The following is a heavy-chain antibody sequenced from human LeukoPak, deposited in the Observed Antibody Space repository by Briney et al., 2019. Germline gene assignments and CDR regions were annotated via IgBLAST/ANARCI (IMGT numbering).Heavy chain of an antibody. CDR1: GFTFSSYG. D-gene: IGHD4-23*01. J-gene: IGHJ4*02. CDR3: ASSYGGKGYYFDY. V-gene: IGHV3-33*01. CDR2: IWYDGSNK. Sequence: GRSLRLSCAASGFTFSSYGMHWVRQAPGKGLEWVAVIWYDGSNKYYADSVKGRLTISRDNSENTLYLQMNSLRAEDTAVYYCASSYGGKGYYFDYWGQGTLVTVSS.